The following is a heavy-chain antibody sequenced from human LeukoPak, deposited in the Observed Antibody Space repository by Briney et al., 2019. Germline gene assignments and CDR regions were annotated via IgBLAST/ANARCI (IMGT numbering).Heavy chain of an antibody. J-gene: IGHJ4*02. D-gene: IGHD3-22*01. CDR2: ISSSGTYI. Sequence: GGSLRLSCAASGFTFDDYAMHWVRQAPGKGLECVSSISSSGTYIYYADSVKGRFTISRDSAKNSLYPQMNSLRAEDTAVYYCARDFVNSGYYFDYWGQGTLVTVSS. V-gene: IGHV3-21*01. CDR1: GFTFDDYA. CDR3: ARDFVNSGYYFDY.